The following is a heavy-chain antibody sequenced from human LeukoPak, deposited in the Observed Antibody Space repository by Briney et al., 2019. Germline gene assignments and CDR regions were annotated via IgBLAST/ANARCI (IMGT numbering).Heavy chain of an antibody. J-gene: IGHJ3*02. CDR1: GYSISSGYY. Sequence: SETLSLTCAVSGYSISSGYYWGWIRQPPGKGLEWIGSIYHSGSTYYHPSLKSRVTISVDTSKNQFSLKLSSVTAADTAVYYCARPDVYCSSTSCLDAFDIWGQGTMVTVSS. CDR3: ARPDVYCSSTSCLDAFDI. CDR2: IYHSGST. D-gene: IGHD2-2*01. V-gene: IGHV4-38-2*01.